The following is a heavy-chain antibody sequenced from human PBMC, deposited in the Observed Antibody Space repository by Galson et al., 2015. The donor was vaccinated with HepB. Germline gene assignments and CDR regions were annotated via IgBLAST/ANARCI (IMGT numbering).Heavy chain of an antibody. D-gene: IGHD5-12*01. V-gene: IGHV1-69-2*01. CDR3: ATARGLEASAFDI. J-gene: IGHJ3*02. CDR1: GYTFTDYY. Sequence: VKVSCKVSGYTFTDYYMHWVQQAPGKGLEWMGLVDPEDGETIYAEKFQGRVTITADTSTDTAYMELSSLRSEDTAVYYCATARGLEASAFDIWGQGTMVTVSS. CDR2: VDPEDGET.